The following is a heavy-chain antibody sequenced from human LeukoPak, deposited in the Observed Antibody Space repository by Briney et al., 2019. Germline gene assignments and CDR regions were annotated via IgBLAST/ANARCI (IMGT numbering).Heavy chain of an antibody. CDR3: AKAIAATGRWWIFDY. CDR1: GFTFSNYD. D-gene: IGHD6-13*01. Sequence: GGSLRLSCAASGFTFSNYDMGWVRQAPGEGLEWVSTISGSGTSTYYTDSVKGRFTISRDDPKNAQYLQMNSLRADDTAVYYCAKAIAATGRWWIFDYWGQGTLVTVSS. V-gene: IGHV3-23*01. CDR2: ISGSGTST. J-gene: IGHJ4*02.